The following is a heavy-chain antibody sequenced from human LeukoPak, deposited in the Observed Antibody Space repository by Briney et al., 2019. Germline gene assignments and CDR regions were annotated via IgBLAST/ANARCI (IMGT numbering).Heavy chain of an antibody. Sequence: PSETLSLTCAVYGGSFSGYYWSWIRQPPGKGLEWIGEINHSGSTNYNPSLKSRVTISVDTSKNQFSLKLSSVTAADTAVYYCAGLITPSYYYYYMDVWGKGTTVTVSS. D-gene: IGHD1-20*01. V-gene: IGHV4-34*01. J-gene: IGHJ6*03. CDR3: AGLITPSYYYYYMDV. CDR1: GGSFSGYY. CDR2: INHSGST.